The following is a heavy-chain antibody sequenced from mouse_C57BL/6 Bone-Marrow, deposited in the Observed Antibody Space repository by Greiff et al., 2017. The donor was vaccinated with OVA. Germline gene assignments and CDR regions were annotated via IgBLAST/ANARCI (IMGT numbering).Heavy chain of an antibody. CDR2: IDPSDSYT. CDR3: SREDSNYAMDY. V-gene: IGHV1-50*01. Sequence: VQLQQPGAELVKPGASVKLSCKASGYTFTSYWMQWVKQRPGQGLEWIGEIDPSDSYTNYNQKFKGKATLTVDTSSSPAYMQLSSLTSEDAAVYYCSREDSNYAMDYWGQGTSVTVSS. D-gene: IGHD2-5*01. J-gene: IGHJ4*01. CDR1: GYTFTSYW.